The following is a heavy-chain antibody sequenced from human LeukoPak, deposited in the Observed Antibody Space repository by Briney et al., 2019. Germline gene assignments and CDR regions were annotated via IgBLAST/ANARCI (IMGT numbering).Heavy chain of an antibody. CDR1: GGTFSSYA. J-gene: IGHJ3*02. CDR2: IIPIFGTA. CDR3: ARDRGDYYDSSGLEGAFDI. V-gene: IGHV1-69*06. D-gene: IGHD3-22*01. Sequence: GASVKVSCKASGGTFSSYAISWVRQAPGQGLEWMGGIIPIFGTANYAQKFQGRVTITADKSTSTAYMELSSLRSEDTAVYYCARDRGDYYDSSGLEGAFDIWGQGTMVTVSS.